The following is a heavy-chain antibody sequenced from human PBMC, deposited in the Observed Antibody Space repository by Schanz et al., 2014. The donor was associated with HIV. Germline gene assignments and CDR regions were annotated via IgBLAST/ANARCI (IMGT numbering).Heavy chain of an antibody. V-gene: IGHV1-18*01. D-gene: IGHD3-9*01. Sequence: QVQLVQSGGEVKKPGASVKVSCKASGYTFSNYDITWVRQAPGQGLEWMGWISVYNGNTDYAKQFQGRVVMTKETATNTADTTLTSLRSVDTAVYYCARGRRHFDWLLECYLDYWGQGTLVTVSS. CDR1: GYTFSNYD. J-gene: IGHJ4*02. CDR3: ARGRRHFDWLLECYLDY. CDR2: ISVYNGNT.